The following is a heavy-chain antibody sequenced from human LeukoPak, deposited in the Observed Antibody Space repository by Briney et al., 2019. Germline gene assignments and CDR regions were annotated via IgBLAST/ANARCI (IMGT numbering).Heavy chain of an antibody. D-gene: IGHD2-15*01. V-gene: IGHV3-30-3*01. CDR1: GFTFSSYA. CDR3: ARGAAQHEAHFDY. Sequence: QPGRFLRLSCAASGFTFSSYAMHWVRQAPGKGLEWVAVISYDGSNKYYADSVKGRFTISRDNSKNTLYLQMNSLRAEDTAVYYCARGAAQHEAHFDYWGQGTLVTVSS. CDR2: ISYDGSNK. J-gene: IGHJ4*02.